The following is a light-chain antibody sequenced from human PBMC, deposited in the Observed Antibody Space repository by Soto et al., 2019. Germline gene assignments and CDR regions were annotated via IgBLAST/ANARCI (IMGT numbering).Light chain of an antibody. V-gene: IGKV3-15*01. J-gene: IGKJ1*01. CDR2: GAS. Sequence: EIVMTQSPATLSVSPGERATLSCRASQSVSSNLAWYQQKPGQAPRLLMYGASTRATGIPARFSGSGSGTEFTLTISSLQSEDFAIYYCQQYYNWLSWTFGQGTKVDI. CDR1: QSVSSN. CDR3: QQYYNWLSWT.